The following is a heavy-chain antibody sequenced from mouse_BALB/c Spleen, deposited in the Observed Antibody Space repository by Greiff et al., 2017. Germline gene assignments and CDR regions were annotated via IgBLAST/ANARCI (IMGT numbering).Heavy chain of an antibody. D-gene: IGHD4-1*02. V-gene: IGHV3-2*02. Sequence: EVQGVESGPGLVKPSQSLSLTCTVTGYSITSDYAWNWIRQFPGNKLEWMGYISYSGSTSYNPSLKSRISITRDTSKNQFFLQLNSVTTEDTATYYCAREPTWYFDVWGAGTTVTVSS. CDR2: ISYSGST. J-gene: IGHJ1*01. CDR3: AREPTWYFDV. CDR1: GYSITSDYA.